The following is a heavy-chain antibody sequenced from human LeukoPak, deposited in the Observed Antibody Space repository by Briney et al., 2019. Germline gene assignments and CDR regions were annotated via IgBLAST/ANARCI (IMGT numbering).Heavy chain of an antibody. V-gene: IGHV3-21*05. Sequence: GGSLRLSCAASGFTFSTYSLNWVRQAPGKGLEWVSYISKSNNIYYADSVKGRFTISRDNAKNSLYLQMNSLRAEDTAVYYCTRDSGESYAMDVWGQGTTVTVSS. CDR1: GFTFSTYS. D-gene: IGHD2-21*01. CDR3: TRDSGESYAMDV. CDR2: ISKSNNI. J-gene: IGHJ6*02.